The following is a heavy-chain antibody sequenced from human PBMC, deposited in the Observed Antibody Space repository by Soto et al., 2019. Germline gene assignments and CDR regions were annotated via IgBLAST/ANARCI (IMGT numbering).Heavy chain of an antibody. V-gene: IGHV4-34*01. Sequence: PSETLSLTCAVYGGSFSGYYWSWIRQPPGKGLEWIGEINHSGSTNYNPSLKSRVTISVDTFKNQFSLKLSSVTAADTAVYYCARRRVYSNYFDYWGQGTLVTVSS. J-gene: IGHJ4*02. D-gene: IGHD4-4*01. CDR3: ARRRVYSNYFDY. CDR1: GGSFSGYY. CDR2: INHSGST.